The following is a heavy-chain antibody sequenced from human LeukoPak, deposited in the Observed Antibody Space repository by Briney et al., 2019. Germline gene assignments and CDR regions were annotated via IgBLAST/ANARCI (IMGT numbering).Heavy chain of an antibody. CDR3: ARSYYDSSGENWFDP. CDR2: IYHSGST. D-gene: IGHD3-22*01. Sequence: SETLSLTCTVSGGSISSSSYYWGWIRQPPGKGLEWIGSIYHSGSTYYNPSLKSRVTISVDTSKNQFSLKLSSVTAADTAVYYCARSYYDSSGENWFDPWGQGTLVTVSS. J-gene: IGHJ5*02. V-gene: IGHV4-39*07. CDR1: GGSISSSSYY.